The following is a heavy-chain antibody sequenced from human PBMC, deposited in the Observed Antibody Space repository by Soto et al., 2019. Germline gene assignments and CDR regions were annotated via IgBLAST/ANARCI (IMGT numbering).Heavy chain of an antibody. J-gene: IGHJ4*02. CDR2: INPNSGGT. Sequence: ASVKVSCKASGYAFTGYYMQWVRQAPGQRLDWMGWINPNSGGTNYAQKFQGRVTMTRDTSISTAYMELSRLRSDDTAVYYCARAPQGYCTNGVCYTGNYFDYWGQGTLVTVSS. CDR1: GYAFTGYY. CDR3: ARAPQGYCTNGVCYTGNYFDY. V-gene: IGHV1-2*02. D-gene: IGHD2-8*01.